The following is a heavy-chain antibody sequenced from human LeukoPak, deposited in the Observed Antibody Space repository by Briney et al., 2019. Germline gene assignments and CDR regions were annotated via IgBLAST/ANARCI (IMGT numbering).Heavy chain of an antibody. CDR3: AKVKEYQLLYPFDY. CDR2: ISGSGGST. Sequence: GGSLRLPCAASGFTFSSYAMSWVRQAPGKGLEWVSAISGSGGSTYYADSVKGRLTISRDNSKNTLYLQMNSLRAEDSAVYYCAKVKEYQLLYPFDYWGQGTLVTVSS. D-gene: IGHD2-2*02. CDR1: GFTFSSYA. V-gene: IGHV3-23*01. J-gene: IGHJ4*02.